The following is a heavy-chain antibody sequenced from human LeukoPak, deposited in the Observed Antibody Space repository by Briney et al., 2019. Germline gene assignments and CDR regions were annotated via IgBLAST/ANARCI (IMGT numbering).Heavy chain of an antibody. CDR3: ARQYNDYIWGSYTANRYFDY. D-gene: IGHD3-16*01. CDR1: GYSFTSYW. CDR2: IYPGDSDT. J-gene: IGHJ4*02. Sequence: GESLKISCKGSGYSFTSYWIGWVRQMPGKGLEWMGVIYPGDSDTKYSPSFQGQVTISADKSISTAYLQWTSLKASDTAKYYCARQYNDYIWGSYTANRYFDYWGQGTLVTVSS. V-gene: IGHV5-51*01.